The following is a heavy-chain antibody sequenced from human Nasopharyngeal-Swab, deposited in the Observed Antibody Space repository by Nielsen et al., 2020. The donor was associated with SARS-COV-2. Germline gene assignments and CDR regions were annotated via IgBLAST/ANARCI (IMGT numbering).Heavy chain of an antibody. V-gene: IGHV3-23*01. J-gene: IGHJ4*02. CDR2: ISGSGDTT. Sequence: GESMKISCAASGFTFSSYAMSWVRQAPGKGLEWVSIISGSGDTTYYADSVNDRFTISRDNSKNTLYLQMNRLRVEDTAMYYCAKGLPPSYYYDTSGYYLDYWGQGTLVTVSS. CDR3: AKGLPPSYYYDTSGYYLDY. D-gene: IGHD3-22*01. CDR1: GFTFSSYA.